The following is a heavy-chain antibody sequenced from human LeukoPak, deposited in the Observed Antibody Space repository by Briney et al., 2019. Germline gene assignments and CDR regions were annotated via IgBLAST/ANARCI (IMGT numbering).Heavy chain of an antibody. CDR1: GYTFTSYG. V-gene: IGHV1-18*01. J-gene: IGHJ4*02. CDR2: ISAYNGNT. CDR3: ATTDTAMVRDGFDY. D-gene: IGHD5-18*01. Sequence: GASVKVSCKASGYTFTSYGISWVRQAPGQGLEWMGWISAYNGNTNYAQKLQGRVTMTTDTSTSTAYMELSRLRSDDTAVYYCATTDTAMVRDGFDYWGQGTLVTVSS.